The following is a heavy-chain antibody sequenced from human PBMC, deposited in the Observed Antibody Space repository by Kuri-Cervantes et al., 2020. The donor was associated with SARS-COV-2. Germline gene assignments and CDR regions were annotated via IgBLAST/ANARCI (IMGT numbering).Heavy chain of an antibody. CDR2: VYYSGST. J-gene: IGHJ5*02. CDR1: GGSISSYY. CDR3: ARARDWFDP. Sequence: SETLSLTCTVSGGSISSYYWSWIRQPPGKGLEWIGYVYYSGSTNYNPSLKSRVTISVDTSKNQFSLKLSSVTAADTAVYYCARARDWFDPWGQGTLVTVSS. V-gene: IGHV4-59*12.